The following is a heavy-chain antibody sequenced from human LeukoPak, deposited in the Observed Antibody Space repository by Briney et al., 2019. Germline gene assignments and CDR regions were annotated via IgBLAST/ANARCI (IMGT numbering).Heavy chain of an antibody. J-gene: IGHJ4*02. V-gene: IGHV1-2*02. CDR3: ARGYSSGWFTQIDY. Sequence: GASVKVSCKASGYTFTGYYMHWVRQAPGQGLEWMGWINPNSGGTNYAQKFQGRVTMTRDTSISTAYMELSRLRSDDTAVYYCARGYSSGWFTQIDYWGQGTLVTVSS. CDR2: INPNSGGT. D-gene: IGHD6-19*01. CDR1: GYTFTGYY.